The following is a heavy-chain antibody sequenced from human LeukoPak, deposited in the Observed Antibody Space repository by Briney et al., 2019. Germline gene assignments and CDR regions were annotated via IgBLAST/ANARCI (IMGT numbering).Heavy chain of an antibody. CDR2: INHSGST. CDR1: GGSFSGYY. V-gene: IGHV4-34*01. D-gene: IGHD3-10*01. CDR3: ARGRYGSGTYYNAYFDS. Sequence: PSETLSLXCAVYGGSFSGYYWSWIRQPPGKGLEWIGEINHSGSTNYNPSLKSRVTISVDTSKNQLSLKLSSVTAADTAVYYCARGRYGSGTYYNAYFDSWGQGTLVTVSS. J-gene: IGHJ4*02.